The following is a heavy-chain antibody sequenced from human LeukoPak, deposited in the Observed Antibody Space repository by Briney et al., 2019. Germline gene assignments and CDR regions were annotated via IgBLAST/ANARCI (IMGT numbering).Heavy chain of an antibody. CDR3: ARHDILGSSAWIDAFEF. J-gene: IGHJ3*01. CDR2: IDRSGNT. V-gene: IGHV4-38-2*01. D-gene: IGHD3-9*01. CDR1: GYSISSGYY. Sequence: SETLSLTCAVSGYSISSGYYWGWIRQPPGQELVYIGIIDRSGNTYYNPSLKSRVTISVDTSKNQFSLQMSSLTAADTAVYYCARHDILGSSAWIDAFEFWGQGTLVTVSS.